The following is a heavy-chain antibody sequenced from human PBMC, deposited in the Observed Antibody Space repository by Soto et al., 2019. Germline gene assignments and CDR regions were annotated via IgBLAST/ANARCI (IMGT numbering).Heavy chain of an antibody. CDR2: ISSNGGST. D-gene: IGHD1-1*01. Sequence: GGSLRLSCSASEFTFSTYSMHWVRQAPGKGLEYVSAISSNGGSTYYANPVKGRFTISRDNSKNTLYLQMSSLRAEDTAVYYCVKDRYSAGTDYYYGMDVWGQGTTVTVSS. CDR1: EFTFSTYS. J-gene: IGHJ6*02. CDR3: VKDRYSAGTDYYYGMDV. V-gene: IGHV3-64D*08.